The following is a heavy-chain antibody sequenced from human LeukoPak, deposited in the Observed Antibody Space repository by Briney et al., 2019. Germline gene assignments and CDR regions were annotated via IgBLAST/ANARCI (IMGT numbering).Heavy chain of an antibody. CDR2: IYTSGST. CDR3: ARVVVAASYYYYYYMDV. J-gene: IGHJ6*03. CDR1: GGSISSGSYY. D-gene: IGHD2-15*01. V-gene: IGHV4-61*02. Sequence: SQTLSLTCTVSGGSISSGSYYWSWIRQPAGKGLEWIGRIYTSGSTNYNPSLKSRVTISVDTSKNQFSLKLSSVTAADTAVYYCARVVVAASYYYYYYMDVWGKGTTVTISS.